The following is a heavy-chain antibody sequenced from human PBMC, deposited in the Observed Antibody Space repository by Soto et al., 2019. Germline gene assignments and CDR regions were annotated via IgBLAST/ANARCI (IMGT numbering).Heavy chain of an antibody. V-gene: IGHV3-23*01. J-gene: IGHJ6*02. CDR3: AKSRLEHVSYYYGMDV. Sequence: GGSLRLSCAASGFTFSSYAMSWVRQAPGKGLEWVSAISGSGGSTYYADSVKGRFTISRDNSKNTLYLQMNSLRAEDTAVYYCAKSRLEHVSYYYGMDVWGQGTTVTVSS. CDR2: ISGSGGST. CDR1: GFTFSSYA. D-gene: IGHD1-1*01.